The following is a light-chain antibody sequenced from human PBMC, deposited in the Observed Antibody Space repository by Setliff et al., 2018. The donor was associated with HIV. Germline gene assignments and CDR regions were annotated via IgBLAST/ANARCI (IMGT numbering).Light chain of an antibody. CDR3: SSYTSSTPLYV. V-gene: IGLV2-14*03. CDR2: DVS. Sequence: QSVLTQPASVSGSPGQSITISCAETSSDVGGYNYVSWYQQHPGKAPKLMISDVSNRPSGVSNRFSGSKSGNTASLTISVLQAEDEADYYCSSYTSSTPLYVFGTGTKVTVL. J-gene: IGLJ1*01. CDR1: SSDVGGYNY.